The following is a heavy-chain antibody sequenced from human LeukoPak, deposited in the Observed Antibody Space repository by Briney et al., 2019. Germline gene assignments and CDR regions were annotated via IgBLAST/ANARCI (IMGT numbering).Heavy chain of an antibody. CDR2: IKQDGSEK. V-gene: IGHV3-7*01. CDR1: GFTFSSYW. J-gene: IGHJ6*02. CDR3: ARDTFTDFWSGYLDYYYGMDV. D-gene: IGHD3-3*01. Sequence: GGSLRLSCAASGFTFSSYWMSWVRQAPGKGLEWVANIKQDGSEKYYVDSVKGRFTISRDNAKNSLYLQMNSLRAEDTAVHYCARDTFTDFWSGYLDYYYGMDVWGQGTTVAVSS.